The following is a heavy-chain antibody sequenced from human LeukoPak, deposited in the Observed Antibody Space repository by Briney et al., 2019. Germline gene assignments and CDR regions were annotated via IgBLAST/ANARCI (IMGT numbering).Heavy chain of an antibody. CDR3: AREYKNYPWRFDY. V-gene: IGHV4-61*09. D-gene: IGHD5-24*01. J-gene: IGHJ4*02. CDR1: GDSISSGNYY. Sequence: SQTLSLTCTVSGDSISSGNYYWSWLRQPAGKGLEWIGHIYTSGSTNYNPSLKSRVTMSVDTSKNQFSLKLNSVTASDMAVYYCAREYKNYPWRFDYWGQGALFTVSS. CDR2: IYTSGST.